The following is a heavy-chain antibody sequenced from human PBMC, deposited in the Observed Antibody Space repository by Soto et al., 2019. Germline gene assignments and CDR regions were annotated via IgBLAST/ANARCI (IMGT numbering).Heavy chain of an antibody. CDR3: ARDIAVAGYYYYGRDV. V-gene: IGHV3-74*01. CDR1: GFTFSSYW. Sequence: GGSLRLSCAASGFTFSSYWMHWVRQAPGKGLVWVSRINSDGSSTSYADSVKGRFTISRDNAKNTLYLQMNSLRAEDTAVYYCARDIAVAGYYYYGRDVWGQGTPGTVS. CDR2: INSDGSST. D-gene: IGHD6-19*01. J-gene: IGHJ6*02.